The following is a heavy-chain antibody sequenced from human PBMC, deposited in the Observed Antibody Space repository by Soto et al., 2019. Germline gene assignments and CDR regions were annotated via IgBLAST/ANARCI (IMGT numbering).Heavy chain of an antibody. D-gene: IGHD3-3*01. J-gene: IGHJ6*04. CDR2: ISGSGGST. V-gene: IGHV3-23*01. CDR3: AKEIAEGFWSGYYPDV. Sequence: QPGGSLRLSFAASGFTFSSYSMSWVRQAPGKGLEWVSAISGSGGSTYYADSVKGRFTISRDNSKNTLYLQMNSLRAEDTAVYYCAKEIAEGFWSGYYPDVWGKGTTVTVSS. CDR1: GFTFSSYS.